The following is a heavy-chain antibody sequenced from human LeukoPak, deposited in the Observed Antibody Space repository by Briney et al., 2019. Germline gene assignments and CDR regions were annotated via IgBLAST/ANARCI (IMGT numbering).Heavy chain of an antibody. D-gene: IGHD3-22*01. Sequence: GALRLSCAASGFTFSSYSMSWVRQAPGKGLEWVSAISGSGGSTYYADSVKGRFTISRDNSKNTLYLQMNSLRAEDTAVYYCAKDPSYYDSSGYYSTWGQGTLVTVSS. CDR2: ISGSGGST. CDR3: AKDPSYYDSSGYYST. CDR1: GFTFSSYS. V-gene: IGHV3-23*01. J-gene: IGHJ4*02.